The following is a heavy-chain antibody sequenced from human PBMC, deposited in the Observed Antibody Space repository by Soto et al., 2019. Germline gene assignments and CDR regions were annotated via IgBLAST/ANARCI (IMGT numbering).Heavy chain of an antibody. V-gene: IGHV3-48*03. Sequence: PGGSLRLSCAASGFTFSSYEMNWVRQAPGKGLEWVSYISSSGSTIYYADSVKGRFTISRDNAKNSLYLQMNSLRAEDTAVYYCARRRGYYYYDSSGYYFDYWGQGTLVTVSS. J-gene: IGHJ4*02. CDR3: ARRRGYYYYDSSGYYFDY. CDR1: GFTFSSYE. CDR2: ISSSGSTI. D-gene: IGHD3-22*01.